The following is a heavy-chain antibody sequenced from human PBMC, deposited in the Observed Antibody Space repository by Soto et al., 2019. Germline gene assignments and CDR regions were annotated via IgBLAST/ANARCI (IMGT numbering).Heavy chain of an antibody. V-gene: IGHV3-23*01. J-gene: IGHJ6*02. CDR1: GFTFSSYA. D-gene: IGHD1-20*01. Sequence: EVQLLESGGGLVQPGGSLRLLCAASGFTFSSYAMSWVRQAPGKGLEWVSDISGSGGSTYYAYSVKGRFTISRDNSKSTLYLQMNSLRAEDTAIYFCAKGRGTITRYFSMDVWGQGTTVTVSS. CDR3: AKGRGTITRYFSMDV. CDR2: ISGSGGST.